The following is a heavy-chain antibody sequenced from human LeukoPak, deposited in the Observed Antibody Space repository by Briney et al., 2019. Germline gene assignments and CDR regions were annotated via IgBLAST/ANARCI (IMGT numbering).Heavy chain of an antibody. J-gene: IGHJ5*02. CDR3: ARDHCSGGSCYPGWFDP. CDR2: IYSSGST. D-gene: IGHD2-15*01. V-gene: IGHV4-59*01. Sequence: SETLSLTCTVSGGSISSYYWNWIRLPPGKGLEWIGYIYSSGSTIYNPSLKSRVTISINTSRNQFSLRLSSVTAADTAVYYCARDHCSGGSCYPGWFDPWGQGTLVTVSS. CDR1: GGSISSYY.